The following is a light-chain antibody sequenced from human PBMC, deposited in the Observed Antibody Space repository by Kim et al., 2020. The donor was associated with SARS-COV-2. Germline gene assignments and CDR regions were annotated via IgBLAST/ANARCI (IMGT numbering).Light chain of an antibody. J-gene: IGKJ1*01. V-gene: IGKV1-39*01. CDR1: QSIGRY. Sequence: DIQMTQSPSSLPASVGDRVTITCRASQSIGRYLNWYQQKPGRAPQLLIYGASTLQTGVSSRFSGSGSGTDFTLTNTSLQPEDCAVYYCQHSYNTPRTFGQGTKVDIK. CDR2: GAS. CDR3: QHSYNTPRT.